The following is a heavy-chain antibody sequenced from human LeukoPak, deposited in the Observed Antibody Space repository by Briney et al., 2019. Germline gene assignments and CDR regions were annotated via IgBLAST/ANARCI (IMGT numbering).Heavy chain of an antibody. V-gene: IGHV4-39*01. CDR2: IYYSGST. D-gene: IGHD2-2*01. Sequence: ASETLSLTCTVSGGSISSSSYHWGWIRQPPGKGLEWIGSIYYSGSTYYNPSLKSRVTISVDTSKNQFSLKLSSVTAADTAVYYCEGGIVVVPAAIPDAFDIWGQGTMVTVSS. CDR1: GGSISSSSYH. J-gene: IGHJ3*02. CDR3: EGGIVVVPAAIPDAFDI.